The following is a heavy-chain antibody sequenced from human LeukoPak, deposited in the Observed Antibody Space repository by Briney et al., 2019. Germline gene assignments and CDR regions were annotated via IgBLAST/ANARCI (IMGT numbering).Heavy chain of an antibody. CDR1: GFTFSTYL. V-gene: IGHV3-7*01. Sequence: GGSLRLSCAASGFTFSTYLLSWVRQAPGKGLEWVANIKTDGSKTFYVDSVKGRFTISRDNAKDSLYLQMNSLRAEDTAVYYCARDGIDGCIDYWGQGTLVTVSS. CDR3: ARDGIDGCIDY. CDR2: IKTDGSKT. D-gene: IGHD5-24*01. J-gene: IGHJ4*02.